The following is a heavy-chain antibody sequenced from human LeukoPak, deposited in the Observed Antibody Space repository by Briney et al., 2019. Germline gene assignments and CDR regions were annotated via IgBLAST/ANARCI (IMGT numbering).Heavy chain of an antibody. J-gene: IGHJ4*02. CDR1: GFTFSSYG. Sequence: PGGSLRLSCAASGFTFSSYGMHWVRQAPGKGLEWVAVIWYDGSNKYYADSVKGRFTISRDNSKNTLYLQMNSLRAEDTAVYYCARGEIAAAFDYWGQGTLVTVSS. CDR2: IWYDGSNK. V-gene: IGHV3-33*01. CDR3: ARGEIAAAFDY. D-gene: IGHD6-13*01.